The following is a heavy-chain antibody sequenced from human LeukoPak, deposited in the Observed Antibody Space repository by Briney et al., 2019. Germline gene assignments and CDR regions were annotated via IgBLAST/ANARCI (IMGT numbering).Heavy chain of an antibody. D-gene: IGHD3-9*01. J-gene: IGHJ4*02. CDR2: ISGSAISI. CDR3: AKVFDILIGSFDY. V-gene: IGHV3-21*01. CDR1: GFTFSSYA. Sequence: KPGGSLRLSCAASGFTFSSYAMSWVRQAPGKGLEWVSSISGSAISIDYADSVKGRFTISRDNAKNSVHLQMNSLRAEDTAVYYCAKVFDILIGSFDYWGQGTLVTVSS.